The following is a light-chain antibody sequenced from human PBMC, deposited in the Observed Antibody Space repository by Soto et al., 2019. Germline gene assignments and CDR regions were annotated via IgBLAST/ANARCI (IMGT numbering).Light chain of an antibody. Sequence: QSVLTQPPSVSEAPGQRVTISCTGSSSNIGAGYDVHWYQQLPGTAPKLLIYGNSNRPSGVPDRFSGSKSGTSASLAITGLQAEDEADYYCQSYDSSLSGSVVFGGGTKVTVL. CDR3: QSYDSSLSGSVV. CDR2: GNS. J-gene: IGLJ2*01. V-gene: IGLV1-40*01. CDR1: SSNIGAGYD.